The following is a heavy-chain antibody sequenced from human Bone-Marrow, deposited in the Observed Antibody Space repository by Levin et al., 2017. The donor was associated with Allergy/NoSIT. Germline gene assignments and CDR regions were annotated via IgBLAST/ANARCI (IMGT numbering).Heavy chain of an antibody. D-gene: IGHD3-10*01. CDR1: GFTFSSYS. CDR3: ARGLWFGESITGYYYYGMDV. V-gene: IGHV3-21*01. J-gene: IGHJ6*02. Sequence: SCAASGFTFSSYSMNWVRQAPGKGLEWVSSISSSSSYIYYADSVKGRFTISRDNAKNSLYLQMNSLRAEDTAVYYCARGLWFGESITGYYYYGMDVWGQGTTVTVSS. CDR2: ISSSSSYI.